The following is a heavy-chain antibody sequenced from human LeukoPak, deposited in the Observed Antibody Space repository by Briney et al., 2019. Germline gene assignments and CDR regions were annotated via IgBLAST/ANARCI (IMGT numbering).Heavy chain of an antibody. Sequence: PGGSLRLSCAASGFTVSSNYMSWVRQAPGKGLEWVSVIYSGGSTYYADSVKGRFTISRDNSKNTLYLQMNSLRAEDTAVYYCARDGVLLWFGEPPVLSYWGQGTLVTVSS. D-gene: IGHD3-10*01. V-gene: IGHV3-66*01. CDR1: GFTVSSNY. CDR2: IYSGGST. CDR3: ARDGVLLWFGEPPVLSY. J-gene: IGHJ4*02.